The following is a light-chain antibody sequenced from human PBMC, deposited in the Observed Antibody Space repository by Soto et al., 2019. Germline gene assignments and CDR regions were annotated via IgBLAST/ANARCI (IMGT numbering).Light chain of an antibody. J-gene: IGKJ1*01. V-gene: IGKV3-20*01. CDR2: GAS. Sequence: RVMTQSPATVSGSPVEGVTRSCRASQTVPSRIAWYQQKPGQTPSLLVYGASNRATGIPDRFSASGSGTDFTLTISRLEPEDFAVYYCQQYGRPFGQGTKVDIK. CDR1: QTVPSR. CDR3: QQYGRP.